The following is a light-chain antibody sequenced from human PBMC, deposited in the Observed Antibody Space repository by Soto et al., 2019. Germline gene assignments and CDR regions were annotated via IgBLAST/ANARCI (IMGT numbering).Light chain of an antibody. J-gene: IGKJ1*01. Sequence: DIQMTQSPSTLSASLGDRVTITCRASRSIGRFLACYQHQPGKAPKLLIYDASTLESGVPSRFSGTGSGTEFTFSITSLQPEDFGTYYCQQCYMGWTFGQGTKVDI. CDR1: RSIGRF. CDR2: DAS. CDR3: QQCYMGWT. V-gene: IGKV1-5*01.